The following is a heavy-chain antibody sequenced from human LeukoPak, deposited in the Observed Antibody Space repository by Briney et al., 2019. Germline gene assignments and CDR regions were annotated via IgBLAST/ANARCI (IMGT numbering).Heavy chain of an antibody. V-gene: IGHV1-18*01. D-gene: IGHD6-25*01. CDR1: DYTFSSDG. CDR3: AREGAATDY. J-gene: IGHJ4*02. Sequence: ASVKVSCKTSDYTFSSDGFTWVRQAPGKGLEWMGWISAYNGNTNYAQKLQGRVTMTTDTSPSTVYMELRSLRSDDTAVYYCAREGAATDYWGQGTLVTVSS. CDR2: ISAYNGNT.